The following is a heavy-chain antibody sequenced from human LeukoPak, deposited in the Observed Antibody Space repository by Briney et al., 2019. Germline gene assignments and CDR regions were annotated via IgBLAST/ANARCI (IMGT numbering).Heavy chain of an antibody. CDR3: ARDPVGASDY. Sequence: SETLSLTCPVSGGSISSSSYYWGWIRQPPGKGLEWIGSIYYSGSTYYNPSLKSRVTISVDTSKNQFSLRLSSVTAADTAVYYCARDPVGASDYWGQGTLVTVSS. J-gene: IGHJ4*02. CDR1: GGSISSSSYY. D-gene: IGHD1-26*01. V-gene: IGHV4-39*07. CDR2: IYYSGST.